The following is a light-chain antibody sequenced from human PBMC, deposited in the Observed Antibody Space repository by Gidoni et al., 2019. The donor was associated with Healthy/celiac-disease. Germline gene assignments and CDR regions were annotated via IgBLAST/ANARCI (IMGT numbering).Light chain of an antibody. CDR1: QSVSSSY. CDR2: GAS. V-gene: IGKV3-20*01. J-gene: IGKJ2*01. Sequence: EIVLTQSPGTLSLSPGERATLSCRASQSVSSSYLAWYQQKPGQAPRLLIYGASSRATGIPDMFSGSGSGTDFTLTISRLEPEDFAVYYCQQYGSSPYTFXXXTKLEIK. CDR3: QQYGSSPYT.